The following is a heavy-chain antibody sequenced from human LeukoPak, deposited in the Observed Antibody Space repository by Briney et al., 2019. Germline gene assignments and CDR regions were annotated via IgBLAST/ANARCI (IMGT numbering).Heavy chain of an antibody. Sequence: PGGSLRLSCAASGFTVSTNYMSWVRQAPGKGLEWVSVIYSGGSTYYADSVKGRFIISRDNGKNSLYLQMSSLRAEDTAVYYCAIWMGNNADFTGPIDYWGQGTLVTVSS. CDR3: AIWMGNNADFTGPIDY. V-gene: IGHV3-53*01. CDR2: IYSGGST. CDR1: GFTVSTNY. J-gene: IGHJ4*02. D-gene: IGHD2-2*03.